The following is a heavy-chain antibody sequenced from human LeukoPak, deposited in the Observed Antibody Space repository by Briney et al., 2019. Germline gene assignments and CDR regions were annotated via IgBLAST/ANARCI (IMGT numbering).Heavy chain of an antibody. CDR1: GLTVSSNT. J-gene: IGHJ6*02. Sequence: GGSRRLSVPASGLTVSSNTMSWAGQAPGKGRDGASVFYSGGSTYYADSVKGRFTISRDNSKNTLYLQMNSLRAEDTAVYYCARDPMVTDTHYYYGMDVWGQGTTVTVSS. D-gene: IGHD5-18*01. CDR2: FYSGGST. V-gene: IGHV3-66*01. CDR3: ARDPMVTDTHYYYGMDV.